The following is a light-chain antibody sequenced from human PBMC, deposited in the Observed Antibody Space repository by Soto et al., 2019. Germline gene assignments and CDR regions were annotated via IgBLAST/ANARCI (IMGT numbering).Light chain of an antibody. CDR1: SRDVGHYNY. Sequence: QSALTQPASVSGSPGQSITISCTGTSRDVGHYNYVSWYQQYPGKAPKLMIYDVNTLPSGVSNRFSGSKSGNTASLTVSGLQDEDEADYYCCSYTGSSTRIFGGGTKLTVL. J-gene: IGLJ2*01. CDR2: DVN. CDR3: CSYTGSSTRI. V-gene: IGLV2-14*01.